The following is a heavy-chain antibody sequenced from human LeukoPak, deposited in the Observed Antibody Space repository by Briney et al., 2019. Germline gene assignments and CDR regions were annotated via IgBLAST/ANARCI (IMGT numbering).Heavy chain of an antibody. Sequence: SETLSLTCTVSGGSISSSSYYWGWIRQPPGKGLEWTGSIYYSGSTYYNPSLKSRVTISVDTSKNQFSLKLSSVTAADTAVYYCASQPTYSSSWYGGDYWGQGTLVTVSS. D-gene: IGHD6-13*01. CDR1: GGSISSSSYY. CDR3: ASQPTYSSSWYGGDY. CDR2: IYYSGST. J-gene: IGHJ4*02. V-gene: IGHV4-39*01.